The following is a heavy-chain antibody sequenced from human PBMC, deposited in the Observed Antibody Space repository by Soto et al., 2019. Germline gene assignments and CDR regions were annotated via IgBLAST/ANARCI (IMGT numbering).Heavy chain of an antibody. CDR1: GGSISSYY. J-gene: IGHJ6*03. CDR3: ARHEAIVVPVGGYYYYMDV. V-gene: IGHV4-59*08. Sequence: SGTLSLTCTSSGGSISSYYGSWIRQPPGKGLEWIGYIYYSGSTNYNPSLKSRVTISVDTSKNQFSLKLSSVTAADTAVYYCARHEAIVVPVGGYYYYMDVWGKGTTVTVSS. D-gene: IGHD2-15*01. CDR2: IYYSGST.